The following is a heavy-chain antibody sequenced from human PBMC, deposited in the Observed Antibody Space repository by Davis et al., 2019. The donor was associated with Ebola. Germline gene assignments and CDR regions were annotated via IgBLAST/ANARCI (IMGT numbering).Heavy chain of an antibody. CDR3: ARRSIAAAGSYGYYYYGMDV. CDR2: IYYSGST. D-gene: IGHD6-13*01. V-gene: IGHV4-59*01. Sequence: SETLSLTCTVSGGSISSYYWSWIRQPPGKGLEWIGYIYYSGSTNYNPSLKSRVTISVDTSKNQFSLKLSSVTAADTAVYYCARRSIAAAGSYGYYYYGMDVWGQGTTVTVSS. CDR1: GGSISSYY. J-gene: IGHJ6*02.